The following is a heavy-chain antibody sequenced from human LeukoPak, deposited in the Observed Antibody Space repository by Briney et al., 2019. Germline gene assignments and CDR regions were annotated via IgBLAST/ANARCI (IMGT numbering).Heavy chain of an antibody. Sequence: GGSLRLSCAASEFTFSSYSMNWVRQAPGKGLEWVSYITNSGNSKSYADSVKGRFTISRDNTKNSLYLQMNGLRAEDTAVYYCARGSAYYDYVWGSYRSYYFDYWGQGTLVTVSS. V-gene: IGHV3-48*01. D-gene: IGHD3-16*02. CDR1: EFTFSSYS. CDR2: ITNSGNSK. CDR3: ARGSAYYDYVWGSYRSYYFDY. J-gene: IGHJ4*02.